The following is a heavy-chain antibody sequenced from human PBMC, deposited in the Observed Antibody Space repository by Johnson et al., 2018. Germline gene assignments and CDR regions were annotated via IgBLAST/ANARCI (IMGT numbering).Heavy chain of an antibody. Sequence: QVQLQESGPGLVKPSETLSLTCTVSGGSISSSSYYWGWIRQPPGKGREWIGSIYYSGSTYYNPSLKSRVTISVDTSKNQFSLKLNSVTAADTAVYYCARRGIRITIFGLVIFGAFDIWGQGTMVTVSS. CDR1: GGSISSSSYY. D-gene: IGHD3-3*01. J-gene: IGHJ3*02. CDR2: IYYSGST. CDR3: ARRGIRITIFGLVIFGAFDI. V-gene: IGHV4-39*01.